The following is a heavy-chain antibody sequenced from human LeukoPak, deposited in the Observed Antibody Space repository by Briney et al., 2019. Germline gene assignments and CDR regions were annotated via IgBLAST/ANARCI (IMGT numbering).Heavy chain of an antibody. CDR3: ARGYDDSGAFDY. CDR2: IYYSGST. Sequence: PSQTLSLTCTVSGGSISSGDYYWSWIRQPPGKGLEWIGYIYYSGSTYYNPSLKSRVTVSVDTSKNQFSLKLSSVTAADTAVYYCARGYDDSGAFDYWGQGTLVTVSS. D-gene: IGHD3-3*01. J-gene: IGHJ4*02. CDR1: GGSISSGDYY. V-gene: IGHV4-30-4*01.